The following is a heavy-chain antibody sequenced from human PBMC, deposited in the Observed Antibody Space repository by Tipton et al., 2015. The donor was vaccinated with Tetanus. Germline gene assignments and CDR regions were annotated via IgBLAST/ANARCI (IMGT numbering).Heavy chain of an antibody. CDR3: AKEQYYDFWGGYYALAY. CDR1: GFTFSSYA. D-gene: IGHD3-3*01. CDR2: ISGSGGST. J-gene: IGHJ4*02. Sequence: GSLRLSCAASGFTFSSYAMSWVRQAPGKGLEWVSAISGSGGSTYYADSVKGRFTISRDNSKNTLYLQMNSLRAEDTAVYYCAKEQYYDFWGGYYALAYWGREPLVPVSS. V-gene: IGHV3-23*01.